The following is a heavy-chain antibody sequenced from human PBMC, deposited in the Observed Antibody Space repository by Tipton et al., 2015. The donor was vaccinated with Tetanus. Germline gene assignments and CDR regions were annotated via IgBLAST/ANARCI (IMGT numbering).Heavy chain of an antibody. CDR3: AREANCSGGSWFSWDFDN. J-gene: IGHJ4*02. CDR2: SWYDGTDK. CDR1: GFIFSSYG. Sequence: SLRLSCAASGFIFSSYGIHWVRQAPGKGLEWVAVSWYDGTDKYYADSVKGRLTITRDNSKNTLYLLMNSLRAEDTAVYYCAREANCSGGSWFSWDFDNTGQGAQVTLSS. V-gene: IGHV3-33*01. D-gene: IGHD2-15*01.